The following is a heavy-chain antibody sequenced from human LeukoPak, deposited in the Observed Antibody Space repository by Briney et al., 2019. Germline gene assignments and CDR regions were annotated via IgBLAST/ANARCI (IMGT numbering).Heavy chain of an antibody. V-gene: IGHV4-4*02. CDR3: ASWGGYCSSTSCFPMDV. CDR2: IYHSGST. J-gene: IGHJ6*02. Sequence: SGTLSLTCAVSGGSISSSNWWSWVRQPPGKGLEWIGEIYHSGSTNYNPSLKSRVTISVDKSKNQFSLKLSFVTAADTAVYYCASWGGYCSSTSCFPMDVWGQGTTVTVSS. CDR1: GGSISSSNW. D-gene: IGHD2-2*01.